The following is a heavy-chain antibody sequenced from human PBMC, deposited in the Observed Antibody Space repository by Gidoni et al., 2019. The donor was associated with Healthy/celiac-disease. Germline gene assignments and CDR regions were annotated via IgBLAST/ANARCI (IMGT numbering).Heavy chain of an antibody. J-gene: IGHJ4*02. D-gene: IGHD5-18*01. Sequence: GISWVRQAPGQGLEWMGWISAYNGNTNYAQKLQGRVTMTTDTSTSTAYMELRSLRSDDTAVYYCAAARYSYGYWVYYFDYWGQGTLVTVSS. CDR2: ISAYNGNT. CDR3: AAARYSYGYWVYYFDY. CDR1: G. V-gene: IGHV1-18*01.